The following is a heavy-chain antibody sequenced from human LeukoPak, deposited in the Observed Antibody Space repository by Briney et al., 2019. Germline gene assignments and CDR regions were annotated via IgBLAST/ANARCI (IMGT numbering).Heavy chain of an antibody. CDR3: AKTYFYGYNSFADTNYFDY. J-gene: IGHJ4*02. CDR1: GFTFSSYW. V-gene: IGHV3-74*01. CDR2: IKSDGSGT. D-gene: IGHD5-24*01. Sequence: GGSLRLSCAASGFTFSSYWMHWVRQAPGKGLVWVSRIKSDGSGTTYADSVKGRFTISRDNSKNTLYLQMNSLRAEDTAVYYCAKTYFYGYNSFADTNYFDYWGQGTLVTVSS.